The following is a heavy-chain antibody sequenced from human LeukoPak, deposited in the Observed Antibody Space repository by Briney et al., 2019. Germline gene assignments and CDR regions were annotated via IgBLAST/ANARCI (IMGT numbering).Heavy chain of an antibody. CDR1: GFTFSSYA. D-gene: IGHD2-2*02. CDR2: ISGSGGST. J-gene: IGHJ4*02. Sequence: GGSLRLSCAASGFTFSSYAMSWVRQAPGKGLEWVSAISGSGGSTYYADSVKGRFTISRDNSKNTLYLQMNSLRAEDTAVYYCAKALLGYCSSASCYTPWDYWGQGTLVTVSS. CDR3: AKALLGYCSSASCYTPWDY. V-gene: IGHV3-23*01.